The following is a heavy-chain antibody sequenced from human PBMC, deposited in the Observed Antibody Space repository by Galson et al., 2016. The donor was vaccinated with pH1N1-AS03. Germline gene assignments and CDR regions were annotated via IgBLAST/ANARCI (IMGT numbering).Heavy chain of an antibody. J-gene: IGHJ5*02. CDR3: ARALLSRYYFDN. CDR1: NGSISTYY. CDR2: IYYGGRT. V-gene: IGHV4-59*01. Sequence: ETLSLTCTVSNGSISTYYWSWIRQPPGKGPEWIGYIYYGGRTNYNPSLKSRVTISVDPPKNQFSLKLNFVTTADTAVYFCARALLSRYYFDNWGQGTLIAVSS. D-gene: IGHD3-16*01.